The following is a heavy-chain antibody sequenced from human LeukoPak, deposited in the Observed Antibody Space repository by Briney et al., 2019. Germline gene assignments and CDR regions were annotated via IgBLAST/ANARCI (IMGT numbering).Heavy chain of an antibody. V-gene: IGHV3-48*03. CDR1: GFTFSNYE. Sequence: GGSLRLSCAASGFTFSNYEMNWVRQAPGRGLQWVSYISSSGSAIYYADSVKGRFTISRDNAKNSLYLQMNSLRAEGTAVYYCVSHGRYWGQGTLVTVSS. J-gene: IGHJ4*02. D-gene: IGHD5-24*01. CDR3: VSHGRY. CDR2: ISSSGSAI.